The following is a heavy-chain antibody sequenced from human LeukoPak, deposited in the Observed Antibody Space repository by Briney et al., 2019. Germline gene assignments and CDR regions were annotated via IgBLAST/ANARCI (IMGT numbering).Heavy chain of an antibody. CDR1: GYSFTNYW. CDR2: IYPADSDT. D-gene: IGHD3-10*01. CDR3: ARLRYYYGSGSYYGRSYFDY. V-gene: IGHV5-51*01. Sequence: GESLKISCKGSGYSFTNYWIGWVRQMPGKGLEWMGIIYPADSDTRYSPSFQDQVTISADKSISTAYLQWSSLKASDTAMYYCARLRYYYGSGSYYGRSYFDYWGQGTLVTVSS. J-gene: IGHJ4*02.